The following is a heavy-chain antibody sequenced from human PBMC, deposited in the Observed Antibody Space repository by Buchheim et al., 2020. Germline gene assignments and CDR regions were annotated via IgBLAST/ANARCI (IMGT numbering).Heavy chain of an antibody. CDR2: IYYSGST. J-gene: IGHJ6*03. Sequence: QLQLQESGPGLVKPSETLSLTCTVSGGSISSSSYYWGWIRQPPGKGLEWIGSIYYSGSTYYNPSLKSRVTISVDTSKNQFSLKLSSVTAADTAVYYCARQTGSWYSHYYYYMDVWGKGTT. CDR1: GGSISSSSYY. D-gene: IGHD6-13*01. V-gene: IGHV4-39*01. CDR3: ARQTGSWYSHYYYYMDV.